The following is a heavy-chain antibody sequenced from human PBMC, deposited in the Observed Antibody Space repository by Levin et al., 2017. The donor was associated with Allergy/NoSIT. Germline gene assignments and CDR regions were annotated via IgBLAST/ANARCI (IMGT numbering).Heavy chain of an antibody. CDR3: AREGIVVVPAAIDRNDYFDY. Sequence: SQTLSLTCAVYGRSFSGYYWSWIRQPPGKGLEWIGEINHSGSTNYNPSLKSRVTLSVDTSKNQFPLKLSSVTAADTAVYYCAREGIVVVPAAIDRNDYFDYWCQGTLVTVSS. CDR1: GRSFSGYY. V-gene: IGHV4-34*01. J-gene: IGHJ4*02. CDR2: INHSGST. D-gene: IGHD2-2*01.